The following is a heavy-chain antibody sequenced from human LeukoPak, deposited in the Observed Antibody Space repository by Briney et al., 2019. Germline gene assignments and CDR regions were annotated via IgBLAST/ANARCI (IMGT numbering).Heavy chain of an antibody. V-gene: IGHV3-21*01. CDR3: AREGPGYDFWSGYPTSDVYYFDY. D-gene: IGHD3-3*01. CDR2: ISSSSSYI. CDR1: GFTFSSYW. J-gene: IGHJ4*02. Sequence: GGSLRLSCAASGFTFSSYWMSWVRQAPGKGLEWVSSISSSSSYIYYADSVKGRFTISRDNAKNSLYLQMNSLRAEDTAVYYCAREGPGYDFWSGYPTSDVYYFDYWGQGTLVTVSS.